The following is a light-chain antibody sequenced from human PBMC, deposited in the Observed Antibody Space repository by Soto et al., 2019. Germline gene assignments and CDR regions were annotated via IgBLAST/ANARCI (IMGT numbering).Light chain of an antibody. CDR1: QGISSY. V-gene: IGKV1-9*01. Sequence: DIQLTQSPSFLSASVGDRVTITCRASQGISSYLAWYQQKPGKAPNLLIYAAFTLQSGVPSRFGGSGSGTEFTLTISSLQPEDFATYYCQQLKSYPITFGQGTRLEIK. CDR3: QQLKSYPIT. J-gene: IGKJ5*01. CDR2: AAF.